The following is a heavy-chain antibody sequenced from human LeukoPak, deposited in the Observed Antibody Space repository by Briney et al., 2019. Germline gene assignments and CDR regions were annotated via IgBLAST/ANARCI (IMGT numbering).Heavy chain of an antibody. Sequence: GGSLRLSCAASGFTFSSYAMSWVRQAPGKGLEWVSAISGSGGSTYYADSVKGRFTISRDNAKNSLYLQMNSLRAEDTAVYYCAELGITMIGGVWGKGTTVTVSS. CDR2: ISGSGGST. D-gene: IGHD3-10*02. J-gene: IGHJ6*04. CDR3: AELGITMIGGV. V-gene: IGHV3-23*01. CDR1: GFTFSSYA.